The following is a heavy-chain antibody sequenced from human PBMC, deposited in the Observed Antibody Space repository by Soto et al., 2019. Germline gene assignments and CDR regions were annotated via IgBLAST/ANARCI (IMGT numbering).Heavy chain of an antibody. J-gene: IGHJ4*02. CDR3: SRDYPVGATTKFDS. Sequence: SETLSLTCTVSGGSVTSGGYYWSWIRRPPGKGLEWIGYISFTGSTNYNPSLKSRVTISIDTPKNQFSLNLSSVTAADTAVYYCSRDYPVGATTKFDSWGQGTLVTVSS. CDR1: GGSVTSGGYY. D-gene: IGHD1-26*01. V-gene: IGHV4-61*08. CDR2: ISFTGST.